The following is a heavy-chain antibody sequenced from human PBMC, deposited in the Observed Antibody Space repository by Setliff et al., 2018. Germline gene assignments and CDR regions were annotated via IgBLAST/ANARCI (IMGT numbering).Heavy chain of an antibody. V-gene: IGHV4-4*07. CDR1: GASIMNYY. D-gene: IGHD4-17*01. J-gene: IGHJ3*01. Sequence: PSETLSLTCTISGASIMNYYWSWIRQPAGRGLEWIGRMSTTGTTNGTSSYNPSLQGRVAMSVDMSKNLFFLKISSLTTMDTAVYYCVRVGREYGDSGGFDAFSVWGQGREVTVSS. CDR3: VRVGREYGDSGGFDAFSV. CDR2: MSTTGTT.